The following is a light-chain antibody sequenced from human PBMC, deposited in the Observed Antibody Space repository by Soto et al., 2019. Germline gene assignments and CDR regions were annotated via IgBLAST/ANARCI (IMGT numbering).Light chain of an antibody. CDR3: CSYAGTTVFYV. CDR1: SADVGSYDL. V-gene: IGLV2-23*02. Sequence: QSVLTQPASVSGSPGQSITISCTGTSADVGSYDLVSWYQHLPGRAPKLMIYEVNQRPSGVSNRFSASKSGNTASLTISGLQAEDEADYYCCSYAGTTVFYVFGTGTKLTVL. J-gene: IGLJ1*01. CDR2: EVN.